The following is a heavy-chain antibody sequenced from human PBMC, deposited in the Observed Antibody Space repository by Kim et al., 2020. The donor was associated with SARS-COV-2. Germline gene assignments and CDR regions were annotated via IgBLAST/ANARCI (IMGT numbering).Heavy chain of an antibody. CDR3: ARQSVQPTLAYFDY. V-gene: IGHV4-39*01. J-gene: IGHJ4*02. Sequence: PSLRSRVTLSVDTSKNQFSLKLSAVTAADTAVYYCARQSVQPTLAYFDYWGQGTLVTVSS. D-gene: IGHD5-12*01.